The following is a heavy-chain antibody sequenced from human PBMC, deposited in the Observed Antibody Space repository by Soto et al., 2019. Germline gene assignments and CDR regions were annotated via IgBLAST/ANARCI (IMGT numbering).Heavy chain of an antibody. D-gene: IGHD4-17*01. J-gene: IGHJ4*02. V-gene: IGHV3-33*01. CDR1: GFTFSSYG. CDR2: IWYDGSNK. Sequence: QVQLVESGGGVVQPGRSLRLSCAASGFTFSSYGMHWVRQAPGKGLEWVAVIWYDGSNKYYADSVKGRFTISRDNSKNTLYRQMNSLRAEDMAVYYCARGPYGDYVGIGLDYWGQGTLVPVSS. CDR3: ARGPYGDYVGIGLDY.